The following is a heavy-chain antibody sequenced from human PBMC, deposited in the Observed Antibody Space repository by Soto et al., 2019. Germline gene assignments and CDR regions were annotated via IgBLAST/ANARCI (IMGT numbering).Heavy chain of an antibody. CDR2: MNPNSGNT. J-gene: IGHJ6*02. V-gene: IGHV1-8*01. CDR1: GYTFTSYD. D-gene: IGHD2-2*01. Sequence: VKVSCKASGYTFTSYDINWVRQVTGQGLEWMGWMNPNSGNTGYAQKFQGRVTMTRNTSISTAYMELSSLRSEDTAVYYCARVPGTCSSTSCYYYYGMDVWGQGTTVTVSS. CDR3: ARVPGTCSSTSCYYYYGMDV.